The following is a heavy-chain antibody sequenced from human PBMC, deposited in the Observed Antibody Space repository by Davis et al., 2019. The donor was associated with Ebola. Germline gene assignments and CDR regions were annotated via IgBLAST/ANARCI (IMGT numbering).Heavy chain of an antibody. V-gene: IGHV4-34*01. CDR3: ARVFQGAFDI. D-gene: IGHD2-8*01. CDR1: GGSFSSYY. J-gene: IGHJ3*02. Sequence: MPGGSLRLSCAVNGGSFSSYYWSWIRQTPGKGLEWIGEISHTGSTTYSQSLKGRVTMSLDTSKNQFSLKVTSVTAADTAIYYCARVFQGAFDIWGHGTTVIVSS. CDR2: ISHTGST.